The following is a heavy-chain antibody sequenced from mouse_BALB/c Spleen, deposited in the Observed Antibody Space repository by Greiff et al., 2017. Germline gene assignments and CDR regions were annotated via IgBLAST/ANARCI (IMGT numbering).Heavy chain of an antibody. CDR2: IWGDGRT. J-gene: IGHJ4*01. D-gene: IGHD2-4*01. V-gene: IGHV2-6-7*01. CDR3: APSTMITGAMDD. CDR1: GFSLTSSG. Sequence: VQLQESGPGLVAPSQSLSITCTVSGFSLTSSGVNWVRQPPGKGLEWLGMIWGDGRTDYNSALKSRLSISKDNSKSQVFLKMNSLQTDDTARYYCAPSTMITGAMDDWGQGTSVTVSS.